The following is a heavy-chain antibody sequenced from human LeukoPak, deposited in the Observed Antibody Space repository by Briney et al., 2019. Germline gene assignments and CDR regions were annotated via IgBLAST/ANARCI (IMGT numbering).Heavy chain of an antibody. V-gene: IGHV3-23*01. CDR2: ISDSGGST. Sequence: GGSLRLSCAASGFAFNNYAMSWVRQAPGKGLEWVSGISDSGGSTHYADSVKGRFTISRDNSKNTLYLQMNSLRAEDTAVYYCAREGAYDSSGYYYPSFDYWGQGTLVTVSS. D-gene: IGHD3-22*01. CDR1: GFAFNNYA. CDR3: AREGAYDSSGYYYPSFDY. J-gene: IGHJ4*02.